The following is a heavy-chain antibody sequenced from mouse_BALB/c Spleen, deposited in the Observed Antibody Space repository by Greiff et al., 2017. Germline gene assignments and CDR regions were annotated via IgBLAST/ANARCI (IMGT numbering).Heavy chain of an antibody. Sequence: EVKLEESGGGLVQPGGSMKLSCVASGFTFSNYWMNWVRQSPEKGLEWVAEIRLKSNNYATHYAESVKGRFTISRDDSKSSVYLQMNNLRAEDTGIYYCVLNYFDYWGQGTTLTVSS. J-gene: IGHJ2*01. V-gene: IGHV6-6*02. CDR1: GFTFSNYW. CDR3: VLNYFDY. CDR2: IRLKSNNYAT.